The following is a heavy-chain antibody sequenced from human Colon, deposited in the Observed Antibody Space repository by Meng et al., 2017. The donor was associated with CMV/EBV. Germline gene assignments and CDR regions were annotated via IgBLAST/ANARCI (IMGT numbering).Heavy chain of an antibody. CDR1: GVAVSGYS. V-gene: IGHV3-33*03. CDR2: MWFDESSE. J-gene: IGHJ4*02. CDR3: AKRVDGSGSFIDY. D-gene: IGHD3-10*01. Sequence: ASGVAVSGYSMHWERQAPGKGLEWVALMWFDESSEEYADSVKGRFTISRDNTKNTLYLQMNSLIVEDTAVYYCAKRVDGSGSFIDYWGQGALVTVSS.